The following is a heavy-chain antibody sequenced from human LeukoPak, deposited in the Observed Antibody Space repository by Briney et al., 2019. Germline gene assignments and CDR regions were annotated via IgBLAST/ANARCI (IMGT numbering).Heavy chain of an antibody. CDR2: IWYDGSRK. Sequence: PGGSLRLSCAASGFTFSSYGMHWVRQAPGKGLEWVAVIWYDGSRKYYADSVLRPFPISRDNSKNTLYLQMNTLTAEATAVYYCAKAMSLGIVASIFDYGGQGPLATVS. J-gene: IGHJ4*02. CDR1: GFTFSSYG. V-gene: IGHV3-33*06. D-gene: IGHD5-12*01. CDR3: AKAMSLGIVASIFDY.